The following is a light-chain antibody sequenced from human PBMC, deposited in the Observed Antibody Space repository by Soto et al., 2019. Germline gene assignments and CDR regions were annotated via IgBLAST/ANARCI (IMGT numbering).Light chain of an antibody. J-gene: IGKJ2*01. V-gene: IGKV3-20*01. CDR3: HHYDSSPPYT. CDR1: RSFARSY. Sequence: EIVLPQSPATLSLSPGERATLSCRASRSFARSYLAWYQHKPGQAPRLLIYAASSRATGIPDRFIGSGSGTDLTLTIRRLEPDDSAVYYCHHYDSSPPYTFGQGTKLEIK. CDR2: AAS.